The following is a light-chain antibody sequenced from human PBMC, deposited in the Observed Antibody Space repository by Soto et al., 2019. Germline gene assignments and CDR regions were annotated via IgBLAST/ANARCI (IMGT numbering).Light chain of an antibody. CDR3: QQAKSFPRT. CDR1: QDIDNW. V-gene: IGKV1-12*01. CDR2: GAV. J-gene: IGKJ4*01. Sequence: DIQMTQSPSSVSASVGDSVTITCRASQDIDNWLGWYQQKPGGAPKLLVYGAVTFLTGVPSRFIGSGSGTDFTLTINSLEPEDSATYYCQQAKSFPRTFGGGTRVEIK.